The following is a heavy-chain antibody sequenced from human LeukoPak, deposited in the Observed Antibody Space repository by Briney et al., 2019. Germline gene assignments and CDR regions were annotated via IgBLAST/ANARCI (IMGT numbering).Heavy chain of an antibody. CDR1: GGSISSYY. Sequence: SETLSLTCTVSGGSISSYYWSWIRQPPGKGLEWIGYIYYSGSTNYNPSLKSRVTMSVDTSKNQFSLKLSSVTAADTAVYYCARDGWREDAFDIWGQGTMVTVSS. CDR3: ARDGWREDAFDI. CDR2: IYYSGST. V-gene: IGHV4-59*01. J-gene: IGHJ3*02.